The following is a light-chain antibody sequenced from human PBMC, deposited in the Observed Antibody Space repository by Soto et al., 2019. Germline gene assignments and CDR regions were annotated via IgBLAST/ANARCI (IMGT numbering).Light chain of an antibody. J-gene: IGKJ2*01. CDR2: DAS. CDR3: QQYNPAYT. Sequence: GDRVTITCRASQSISSWLAWYQQKPGKAPKLLIYDASSLESGVPSRFSGSGSETEFTLTISSLQPDDVATYYCQQYNPAYTFGQGTKLEIK. CDR1: QSISSW. V-gene: IGKV1-5*01.